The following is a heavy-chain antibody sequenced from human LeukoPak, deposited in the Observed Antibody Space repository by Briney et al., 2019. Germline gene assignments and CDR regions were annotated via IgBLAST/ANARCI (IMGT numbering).Heavy chain of an antibody. CDR3: ATAGPISGRHNYFDS. Sequence: SETLSLTCTVSGGSITGSYWSWLRQPPGKGLEYIGYIYYSGSTNYTPSLKSRVTISVDTSKNQFSLKLTPVTAADTAVYYCATAGPISGRHNYFDSWGQGTLVTVSS. CDR1: GGSITGSY. CDR2: IYYSGST. V-gene: IGHV4-59*01. J-gene: IGHJ4*02. D-gene: IGHD3-10*01.